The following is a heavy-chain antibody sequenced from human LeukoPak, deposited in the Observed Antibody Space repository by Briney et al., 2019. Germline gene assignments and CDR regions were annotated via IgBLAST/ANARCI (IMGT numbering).Heavy chain of an antibody. V-gene: IGHV4-39*01. J-gene: IGHJ6*03. CDR1: GGSIGSSSYY. CDR2: IYFSGTT. CDR3: ARHGYCSGGSCYSWGYYYYMDV. Sequence: SETLSLTCTVSGGSIGSSSYYWGWIRQPPGKGLEWIGSIYFSGTTYYNPSLQSRVTISVDTSKNQFSLKLSSVTAADTAVYYCARHGYCSGGSCYSWGYYYYMDVWGKGTTVTISS. D-gene: IGHD2-15*01.